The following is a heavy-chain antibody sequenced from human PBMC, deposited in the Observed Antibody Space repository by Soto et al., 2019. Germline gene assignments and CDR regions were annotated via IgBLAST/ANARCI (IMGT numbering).Heavy chain of an antibody. D-gene: IGHD2-21*02. CDR2: INPDDSDT. CDR3: MRSYGDSYYFYYGMDV. CDR1: GFIFSKYK. Sequence: GESLKISWEGYGFIFSKYKIGWVRQMPGKGLEWMGIINPDDSDTTYGPSFQGQVTISADKSINTAYLQWTSLKASDTAIYYCMRSYGDSYYFYYGMDVWGQGTTVTVSS. V-gene: IGHV5-51*01. J-gene: IGHJ6*02.